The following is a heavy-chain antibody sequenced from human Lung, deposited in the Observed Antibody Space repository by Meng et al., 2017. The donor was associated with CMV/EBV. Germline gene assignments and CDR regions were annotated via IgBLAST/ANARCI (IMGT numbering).Heavy chain of an antibody. CDR2: IHSSGST. D-gene: IGHD3-10*01. J-gene: IGHJ5*02. CDR1: GGSISSGGYY. V-gene: IGHV4-31*03. CDR3: ARASYGSGSPLGESWFDP. Sequence: QQGVGPGLVTPSQTLTFTCTVAGGSISSGGYYWSWIRQHPGKGLEWIGYIHSSGSTYYNPSLRSRLTISVDTSKNQFSLKLSFVTAADTAVYYCARASYGSGSPLGESWFDPWGQGTLVTVSS.